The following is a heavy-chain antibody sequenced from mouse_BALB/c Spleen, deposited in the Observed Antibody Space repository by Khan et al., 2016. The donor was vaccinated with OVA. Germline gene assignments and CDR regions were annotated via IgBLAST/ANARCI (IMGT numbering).Heavy chain of an antibody. CDR2: ISSLAYSI. CDR1: GFTFSDYG. Sequence: DVKLVESGGGLVQPGGSRKLSCAASGFTFSDYGLAWVRQAPGKGPEWVAFISSLAYSIYYADTVTGRFTISRENANNPLYLEMSSLRAEDTAMYDCARSWAMDYWGQGTSVTVSS. J-gene: IGHJ4*01. V-gene: IGHV5-15*02. CDR3: ARSWAMDY.